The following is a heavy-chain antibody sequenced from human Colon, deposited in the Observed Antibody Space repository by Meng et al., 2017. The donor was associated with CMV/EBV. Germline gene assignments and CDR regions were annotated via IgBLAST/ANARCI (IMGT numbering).Heavy chain of an antibody. CDR3: AKSPVDDFWSGFYCDY. CDR2: ISGTGGRP. J-gene: IGHJ4*02. V-gene: IGHV3-23*01. D-gene: IGHD3-3*01. Sequence: LTFNHHASTWVGQDAGKEPEWVSTISGTGGRPYYADYVKGRFTISSDNFRRTVHLQMNSLRGEDTAVYYCAKSPVDDFWSGFYCDYWGQGALVTVSS. CDR1: LTFNHHA.